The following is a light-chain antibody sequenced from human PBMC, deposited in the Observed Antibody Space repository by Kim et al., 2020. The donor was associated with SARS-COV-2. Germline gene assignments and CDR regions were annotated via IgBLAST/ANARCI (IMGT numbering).Light chain of an antibody. CDR1: SSDVGGYNY. V-gene: IGLV2-14*03. CDR2: DVT. J-gene: IGLJ1*01. Sequence: QPITISCAGTSSDVGGYNYVSWYQQHPGKAPKLMIYDVTNRPSGISNRFSGSKSGNTASLTISGLQAEDEADYYCGSYTSSNTYVYGTGTKVTVL. CDR3: GSYTSSNTYV.